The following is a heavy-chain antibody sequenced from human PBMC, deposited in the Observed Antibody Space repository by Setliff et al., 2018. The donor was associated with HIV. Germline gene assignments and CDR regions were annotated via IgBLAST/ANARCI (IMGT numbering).Heavy chain of an antibody. CDR3: ARGPHYVWGTYRPSPIHAFDV. Sequence: KPSETLSLTCAAYGGPFTNHGWNWIRQSPGKGLEWIGEIDNRGGTNYNPSFRSRATMSVDASKRQFSLKLSSVTAADTAVYYCARGPHYVWGTYRPSPIHAFDVWGQGTMVTVSS. D-gene: IGHD3-16*02. V-gene: IGHV4-34*01. CDR1: GGPFTNHG. J-gene: IGHJ3*01. CDR2: IDNRGGT.